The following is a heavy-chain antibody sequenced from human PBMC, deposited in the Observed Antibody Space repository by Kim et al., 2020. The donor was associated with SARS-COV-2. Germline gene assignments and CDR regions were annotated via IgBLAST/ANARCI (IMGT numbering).Heavy chain of an antibody. V-gene: IGHV4-59*13. CDR3: ARVPCNTDHCYYPTVGYFDY. CDR2: IFYNGAT. CDR1: GDSISHYY. Sequence: SETLSLTCTVSGDSISHYYWSWIRQPPGRGLEWIGYIFYNGATKYNPSLKSRVAISLDTAKSQFSLRLSSVTAADTAFYYCARVPCNTDHCYYPTVGYFDYWGQGTLVTVSS. D-gene: IGHD2-21*02. J-gene: IGHJ4*02.